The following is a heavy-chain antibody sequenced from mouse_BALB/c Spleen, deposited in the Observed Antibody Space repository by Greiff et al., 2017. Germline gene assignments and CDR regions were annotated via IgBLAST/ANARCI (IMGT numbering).Heavy chain of an antibody. D-gene: IGHD2-4*01. CDR2: ISYDGSN. CDR3: ARRSTMITPWYFDV. CDR1: GYSITSGYY. V-gene: IGHV3-6*02. J-gene: IGHJ1*01. Sequence: DVQLQESGPGLVKPSQSLSLTCSVTGYSITSGYYWNWIRQFPGNKLEWMGYISYDGSNNYNPSLKNRISITRDTSKNQFFLKLNSVTTEDTATYYCARRSTMITPWYFDVWGAGTTDTVSS.